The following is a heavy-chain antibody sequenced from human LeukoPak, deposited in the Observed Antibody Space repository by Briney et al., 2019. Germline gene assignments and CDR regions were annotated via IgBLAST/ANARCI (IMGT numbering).Heavy chain of an antibody. D-gene: IGHD4-17*01. CDR2: IFHNGNT. J-gene: IGHJ6*03. Sequence: PGGSLRLSCAASGFTFSSYNMNWVRQPPGKGLEWIGEIFHNGNTNYKPSLTSRVTISLDKSNNQFSLEMRSVTAADTAVYYCAREDLGGDYYYYYYIDVWGQGTTVIVSS. CDR1: GFTFSSYNM. CDR3: AREDLGGDYYYYYYIDV. V-gene: IGHV4-4*02.